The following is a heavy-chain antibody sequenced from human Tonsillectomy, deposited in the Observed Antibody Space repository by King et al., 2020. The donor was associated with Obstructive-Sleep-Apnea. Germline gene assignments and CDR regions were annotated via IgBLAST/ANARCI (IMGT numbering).Heavy chain of an antibody. D-gene: IGHD5-12*01. V-gene: IGHV1-2*04. CDR3: ARDKISGDGLFDY. J-gene: IGHJ4*02. CDR1: GYTFTGYY. Sequence: VQLVESGTEVKKPGASVKVSCKASGYTFTGYYIHWVRQAPGQGLEWMGRINPNSGGTNYAQKFQGWVTMTRDTSISTAYMELSRLRSDDTAVYYCARDKISGDGLFDYWGQGTLVTVSS. CDR2: INPNSGGT.